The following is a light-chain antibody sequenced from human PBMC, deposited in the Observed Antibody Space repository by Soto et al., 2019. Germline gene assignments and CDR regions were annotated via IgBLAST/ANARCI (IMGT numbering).Light chain of an antibody. CDR3: SSYKYSSNYV. V-gene: IGLV2-14*01. Sequence: QSVLTQPASVSGTPGQSITISRTGTSSDLAIYNYVSWYQQQPGKAPKLVIYQVTNRPSGVSNRFSGSRSGNTASLTISGLQAEDEADYYCSSYKYSSNYVFGTGTKVTVL. J-gene: IGLJ1*01. CDR2: QVT. CDR1: SSDLAIYNY.